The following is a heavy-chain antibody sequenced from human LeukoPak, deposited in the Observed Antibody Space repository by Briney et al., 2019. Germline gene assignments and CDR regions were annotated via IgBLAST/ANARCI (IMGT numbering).Heavy chain of an antibody. CDR3: ARGDSSGYYTPVTS. J-gene: IGHJ4*02. V-gene: IGHV4-59*01. D-gene: IGHD3-22*01. Sequence: SETLSLTCTVSGGSISSYYWSWIRQPPGKGLEWIGYIYYSGSTNYNPSLKSRVTISVDTSKNQFSLKLSSVTAADTAVYYCARGDSSGYYTPVTSWGQGTLVTISS. CDR2: IYYSGST. CDR1: GGSISSYY.